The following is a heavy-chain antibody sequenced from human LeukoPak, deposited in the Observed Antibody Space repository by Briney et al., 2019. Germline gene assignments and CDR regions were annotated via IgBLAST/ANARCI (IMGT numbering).Heavy chain of an antibody. CDR2: ISDSGINT. D-gene: IGHD6-13*01. V-gene: IGHV3-23*01. J-gene: IGHJ4*02. CDR1: GFTFSSYG. CDR3: AKERNSRGALDY. Sequence: PGGSLRLSCAASGFTFSSYGMNWVRQAPGKGVEWVSAISDSGINTYYADSVKGRFTISRDNSKSTLYLQMNSLRAEDTAIYYCAKERNSRGALDYWGLGTLVTVSS.